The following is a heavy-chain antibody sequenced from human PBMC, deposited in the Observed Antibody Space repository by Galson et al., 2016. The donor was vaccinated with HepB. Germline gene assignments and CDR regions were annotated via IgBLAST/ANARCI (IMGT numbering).Heavy chain of an antibody. CDR1: GFTFSDWD. CDR2: ISKTGDTT. CDR3: ARDFKLGAPDYMDV. D-gene: IGHD1-26*01. J-gene: IGHJ6*03. V-gene: IGHV3-30-3*01. Sequence: SLRLSCAASGFTFSDWDFHWVCQAPGKGLDWVAVISKTGDTTFYGDSVKGRFTISRDNSKNTVDLQIHSLRSEDAAVYFCARDFKLGAPDYMDVWGKGTTVTVS.